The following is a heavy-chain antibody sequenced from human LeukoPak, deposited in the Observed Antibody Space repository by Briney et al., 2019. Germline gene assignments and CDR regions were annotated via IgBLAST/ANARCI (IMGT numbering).Heavy chain of an antibody. Sequence: KPSETLSLTCSVFDGSISNYYWSWIQQPPGKGLEWIGYAYYSGSTTYNPSLESRVTISVDTSKNQFSLKLTAVTAADTAVYYCARNSAVATSRSWFDPWGQGTLVTVSS. D-gene: IGHD6-19*01. CDR1: DGSISNYY. V-gene: IGHV4-59*08. CDR3: ARNSAVATSRSWFDP. CDR2: AYYSGST. J-gene: IGHJ5*02.